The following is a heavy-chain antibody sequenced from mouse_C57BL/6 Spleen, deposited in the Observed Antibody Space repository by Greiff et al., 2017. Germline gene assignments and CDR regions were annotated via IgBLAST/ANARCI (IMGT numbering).Heavy chain of an antibody. CDR3: ARNYGGEDY. Sequence: EVQLVESGGDLVKPGGSLKLSCAASGFTFSSYGMSWVRQTPDKRLEWVATISSGGSYTYYLDSVKGRFTISRDNAKNTLNLQKSSLKSEDTAMYYCARNYGGEDYWGQGTTLTVSS. CDR1: GFTFSSYG. J-gene: IGHJ2*01. D-gene: IGHD1-1*02. V-gene: IGHV5-6*01. CDR2: ISSGGSYT.